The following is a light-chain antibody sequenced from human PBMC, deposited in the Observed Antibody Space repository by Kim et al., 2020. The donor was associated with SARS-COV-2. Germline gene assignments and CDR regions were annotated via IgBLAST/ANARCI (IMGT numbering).Light chain of an antibody. V-gene: IGLV7-46*01. CDR1: TGPVTIGQF. CDR3: WLSHSGVRV. Sequence: PEGTGPCTCGSSTGPVTIGQFPYLVQPKPGHGPKTLIYDSTSKHSWTPARFSGSLLGGKAALTLSGAQPEDEADYYCWLSHSGVRVFGGGTKVTVL. CDR2: DST. J-gene: IGLJ3*02.